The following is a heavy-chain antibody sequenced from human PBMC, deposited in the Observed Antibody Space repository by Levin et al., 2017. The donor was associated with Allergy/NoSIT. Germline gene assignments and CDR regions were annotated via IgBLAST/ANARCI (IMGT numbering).Heavy chain of an antibody. CDR3: ARAGFWSPYDAFDI. CDR1: GFTFSSYW. J-gene: IGHJ3*02. Sequence: GESLKISCEASGFTFSSYWMSWVRQAPGKGLEWVAYIKNDGNEKYYVDSVKGRFTISRDNAKDSLYLQMNSLRVEDTAVYYCARAGFWSPYDAFDIWGQGTMVTVSS. CDR2: IKNDGNEK. D-gene: IGHD3-3*01. V-gene: IGHV3-7*03.